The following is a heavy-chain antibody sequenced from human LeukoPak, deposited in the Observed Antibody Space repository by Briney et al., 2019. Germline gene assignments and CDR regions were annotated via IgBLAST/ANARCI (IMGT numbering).Heavy chain of an antibody. CDR1: GGSISSSRYY. J-gene: IGHJ6*02. CDR2: IYYSGST. Sequence: SETLSLTCTVSGGSISSSRYYWGWIRQPPGKGLEWIGYIYYSGSTYYNPSLKSRVTISVDTSKNQFSLKLSSVTAADTAVYYCARDIRITMVRGVPYGMDVWGQGTTVTVSS. V-gene: IGHV4-31*03. CDR3: ARDIRITMVRGVPYGMDV. D-gene: IGHD3-10*01.